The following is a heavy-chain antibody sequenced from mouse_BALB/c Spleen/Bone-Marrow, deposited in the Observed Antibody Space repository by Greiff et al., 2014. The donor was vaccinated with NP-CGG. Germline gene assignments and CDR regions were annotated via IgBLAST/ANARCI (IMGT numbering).Heavy chain of an antibody. CDR1: GFTFSNYG. V-gene: IGHV5-6-3*01. CDR3: VRGNYGNYVDYFDF. J-gene: IGHJ2*01. D-gene: IGHD2-1*01. CDR2: INGNGGST. Sequence: EVKLMESGGGLVQPGGSLKLSCAASGFTFSNYGMSWVRQTPDKRLELVATINGNGGSTYYPDSVKGRFTISRDTAKNTLYLQMISLKSEETAMYYCVRGNYGNYVDYFDFWGQGTTLSVSS.